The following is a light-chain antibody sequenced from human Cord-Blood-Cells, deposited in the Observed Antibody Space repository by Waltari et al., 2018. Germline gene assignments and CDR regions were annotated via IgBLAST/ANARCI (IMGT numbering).Light chain of an antibody. CDR2: GAS. J-gene: IGKJ1*01. CDR1: QSVSSN. CDR3: QQYNNWPRT. Sequence: EIVMTQSPATLSVSPGARATLSCRASQSVSSNLAWYQQKPGQSPRLLIYGASTRATGIPTRFSCSGSGTEFTLTISSLQSEDFAVYYCQQYNNWPRTFGQGTKVEIK. V-gene: IGKV3-15*01.